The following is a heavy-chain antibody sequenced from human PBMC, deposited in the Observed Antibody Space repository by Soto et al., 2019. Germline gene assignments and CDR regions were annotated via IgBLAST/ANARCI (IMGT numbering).Heavy chain of an antibody. Sequence: GGSLRLSCTASGFTFSSYNMNWVRQAPGKGLEWVSSISSSSNYIYYADSMKGRFTISRDNAKNSLYLQMNSLRAEDTAVYYCARENAYGDPNSLDYWGQGTLVTVSS. CDR3: ARENAYGDPNSLDY. CDR1: GFTFSSYN. J-gene: IGHJ4*02. V-gene: IGHV3-21*01. CDR2: ISSSSNYI. D-gene: IGHD4-17*01.